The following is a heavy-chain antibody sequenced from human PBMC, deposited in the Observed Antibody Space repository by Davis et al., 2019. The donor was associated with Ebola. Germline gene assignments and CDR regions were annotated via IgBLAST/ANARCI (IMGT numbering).Heavy chain of an antibody. Sequence: GESLKISCAASGFTFSSYALHWVRQAPGKGLEWVAVISYDGSNKYYADSVKGRFTISRDNSKNTLYLQMNSLRAEDTAVYYCASHLWFGESPPGYWGQGTLVTVPS. V-gene: IGHV3-30-3*01. CDR1: GFTFSSYA. D-gene: IGHD3-10*01. J-gene: IGHJ4*02. CDR2: ISYDGSNK. CDR3: ASHLWFGESPPGY.